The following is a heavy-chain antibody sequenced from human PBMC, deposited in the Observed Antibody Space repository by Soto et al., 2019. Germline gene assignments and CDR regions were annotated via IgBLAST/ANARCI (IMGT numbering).Heavy chain of an antibody. CDR1: GGSFSGYY. Sequence: PSETLSLTCAVYGGSFSGYYWSWIRQPPGKGLEWIGEINHSGSTNYNPSLKSRVTISVDTSKNQFSLKLSSVTAADTAVYYCARESDCSGGSCCRYYYYYYMDVWGKGTTVTVSS. CDR2: INHSGST. D-gene: IGHD2-15*01. J-gene: IGHJ6*03. CDR3: ARESDCSGGSCCRYYYYYYMDV. V-gene: IGHV4-34*01.